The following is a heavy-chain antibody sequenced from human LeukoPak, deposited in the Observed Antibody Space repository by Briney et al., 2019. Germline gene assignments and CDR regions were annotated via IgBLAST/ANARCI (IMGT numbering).Heavy chain of an antibody. J-gene: IGHJ4*02. V-gene: IGHV3-7*01. CDR3: ARGGETYYDFWSGYYFDY. D-gene: IGHD3-3*01. Sequence: PGGSLRLSCAASGFTFSSYWMSWVRQAPGKGLEWVANIKQDGSEKYYVDSVKGRFTISRDNAKNSLYLQMNSLRAEDTAVYYCARGGETYYDFWSGYYFDYWGQGTLVTVSS. CDR1: GFTFSSYW. CDR2: IKQDGSEK.